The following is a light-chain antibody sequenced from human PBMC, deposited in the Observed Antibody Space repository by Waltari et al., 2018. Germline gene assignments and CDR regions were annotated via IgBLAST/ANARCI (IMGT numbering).Light chain of an antibody. J-gene: IGKJ4*01. CDR2: KAS. CDR3: QEYNSLPVT. V-gene: IGKV1-5*03. Sequence: DIQMTQSPSTLSASVGDRVTITCRASQSVKNNLAWYQQKPGKVPKVLIHKASRLESGVPPRFSGSGSGTEFTLTISSLQPDDFATYFCQEYNSLPVTFGGGTKVEIK. CDR1: QSVKNN.